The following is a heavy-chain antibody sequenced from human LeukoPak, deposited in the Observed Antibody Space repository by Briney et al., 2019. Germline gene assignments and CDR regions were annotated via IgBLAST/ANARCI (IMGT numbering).Heavy chain of an antibody. V-gene: IGHV4-4*07. CDR2: IYTSGCT. CDR3: ARWTTVTRAFDY. CDR1: GDSLSSSF. J-gene: IGHJ4*02. Sequence: PSETLSLTCTVSGDSLSSSFWSWIRQPAGKGLEWIGRIYTSGCTNYNPSLKSRVTMSVDTSKNQFSLNLSSVTAADTAVYYCARWTTVTRAFDYWGQGNLVTVSS. D-gene: IGHD4-17*01.